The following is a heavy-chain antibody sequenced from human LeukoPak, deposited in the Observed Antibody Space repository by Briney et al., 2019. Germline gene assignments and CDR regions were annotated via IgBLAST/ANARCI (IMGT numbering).Heavy chain of an antibody. J-gene: IGHJ4*02. CDR2: ISAYNGNT. CDR1: GYTFTSYG. D-gene: IGHD3-9*01. Sequence: ASVKVSCKASGYTFTSYGISWVRQAPGQGLEWMGWISAYNGNTNYAQKLQGRVTMTTDTSTSTAYMELRSLRSDDTAVYYCARDYYDILTGYHYENYWGQGTLVTVSS. V-gene: IGHV1-18*01. CDR3: ARDYYDILTGYHYENY.